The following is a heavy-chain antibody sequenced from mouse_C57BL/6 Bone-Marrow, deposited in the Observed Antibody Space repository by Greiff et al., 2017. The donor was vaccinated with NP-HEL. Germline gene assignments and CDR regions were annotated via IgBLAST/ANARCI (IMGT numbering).Heavy chain of an antibody. V-gene: IGHV1-61*01. CDR1: GYTFTSYW. D-gene: IGHD1-1*01. Sequence: VQLQQPGAELVRPGSSVKLSCKASGYTFTSYWMDWVKQRPGQGLEWIGNIYPSDSETHYNQKFKDKATLTVDKSSSTAYMQLSSLTSEDSAVYYCATLLRYSAYWGQGTLVTVSA. CDR3: ATLLRYSAY. CDR2: IYPSDSET. J-gene: IGHJ3*01.